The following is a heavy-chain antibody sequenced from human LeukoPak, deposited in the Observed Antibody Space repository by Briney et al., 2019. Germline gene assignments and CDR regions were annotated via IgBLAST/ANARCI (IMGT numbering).Heavy chain of an antibody. CDR1: GFTFSSYS. D-gene: IGHD2-8*02. CDR3: ARSGGMDFDY. J-gene: IGHJ4*02. V-gene: IGHV3-21*01. Sequence: GGSLRLSCTASGFTFSSYSMNWVRQAPEKGLEWVSSISGTSSYIYYADSVKGRFTISRDNTKNSLYLHMNSLRAEDTTVYYCARSGGMDFDYWGQGTLVTVSS. CDR2: ISGTSSYI.